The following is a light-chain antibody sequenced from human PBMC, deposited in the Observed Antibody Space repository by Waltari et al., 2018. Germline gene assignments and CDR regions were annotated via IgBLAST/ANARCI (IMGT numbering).Light chain of an antibody. Sequence: DIVMTQSPDSLAVSLGERATINCKSSQGVLFSSNNRNYLAWYQQKPGRAPKLVLYWPSTRESWVLDRFSGSGSATDFTLTISSLQAEDVAVYYCQQYYSSPFTFGPGTKLEIK. CDR3: QQYYSSPFT. V-gene: IGKV4-1*01. CDR1: QGVLFSSNNRNY. J-gene: IGKJ3*01. CDR2: WPS.